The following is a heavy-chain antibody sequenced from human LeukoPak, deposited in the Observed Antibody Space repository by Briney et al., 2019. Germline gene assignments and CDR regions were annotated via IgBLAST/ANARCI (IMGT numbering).Heavy chain of an antibody. J-gene: IGHJ4*02. Sequence: GGSLRLSCAASGFTFTSYSMNWVRQAPGKGLEWVSSITSGSTYIYYADSVKGRFTISRDNAENSLSLQMNSLRAEDTAVYYCARGSGEGGDYWGQGTLVTVSS. CDR2: ITSGSTYI. CDR3: ARGSGEGGDY. CDR1: GFTFTSYS. D-gene: IGHD3-10*01. V-gene: IGHV3-21*01.